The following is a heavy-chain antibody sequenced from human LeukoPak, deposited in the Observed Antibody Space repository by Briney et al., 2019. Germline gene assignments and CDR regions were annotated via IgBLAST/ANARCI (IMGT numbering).Heavy chain of an antibody. CDR3: ARDRSVRYFDL. Sequence: QSGGSLRLSCAASGFTFRNYGMHWVCQAPGKGLEWVAVIWYDGSNKYYADSVKGRFTMSRDNSKDTLFLQMNSLRVDDTAVYYCARDRSVRYFDLWGRGTLDTVSS. D-gene: IGHD3-3*01. V-gene: IGHV3-33*01. J-gene: IGHJ2*01. CDR2: IWYDGSNK. CDR1: GFTFRNYG.